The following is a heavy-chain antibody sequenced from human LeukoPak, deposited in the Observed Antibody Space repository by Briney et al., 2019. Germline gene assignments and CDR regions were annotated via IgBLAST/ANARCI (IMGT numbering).Heavy chain of an antibody. D-gene: IGHD1-26*01. J-gene: IGHJ4*02. CDR1: GDSISSSSYY. CDR3: ARSRVIVD. CDR2: IYYSGST. Sequence: SETLSLTCIVSGDSISSSSYYWGWIRQPPGKGLEWIGSIYYSGSTYYNPSLKSRVTISVDTSKNQFSLKLSSVTAADTAVYYCARSRVIVDWGQGTLVTVSS. V-gene: IGHV4-39*07.